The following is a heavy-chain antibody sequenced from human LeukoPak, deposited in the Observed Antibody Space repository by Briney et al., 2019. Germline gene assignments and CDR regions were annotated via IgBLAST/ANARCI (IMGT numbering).Heavy chain of an antibody. Sequence: GASVKVSCTASGGTFSSYDISWGRQAPGQGLERRGSIIPVCGTANYAQKFQGTVTITTDESTSTAYMELSSRRSADTAVYYYARDERRDFDFWGQGTLVTVSS. V-gene: IGHV1-69*05. J-gene: IGHJ4*02. CDR1: GGTFSSYD. CDR2: IIPVCGTA. CDR3: ARDERRDFDF.